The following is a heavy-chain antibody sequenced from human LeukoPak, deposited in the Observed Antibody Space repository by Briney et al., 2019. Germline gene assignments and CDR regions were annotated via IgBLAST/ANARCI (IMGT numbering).Heavy chain of an antibody. Sequence: PGGSLRLSCAASGFTFSSYAMHWVRQAPGKGLEWVSGISWNSGSIGYADSVKGRFTISRDNAKNSLYLQMNSLRAEDTALYYCAKDSEGLIVGATQFDYWGQGTLVTVSS. J-gene: IGHJ4*02. CDR3: AKDSEGLIVGATQFDY. CDR2: ISWNSGSI. CDR1: GFTFSSYA. D-gene: IGHD1-26*01. V-gene: IGHV3-9*01.